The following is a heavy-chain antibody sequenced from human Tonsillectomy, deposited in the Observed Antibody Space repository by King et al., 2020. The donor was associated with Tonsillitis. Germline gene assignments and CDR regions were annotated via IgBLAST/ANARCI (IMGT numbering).Heavy chain of an antibody. CDR3: ASDQHGSWLDP. CDR1: GGSVGSGDFF. V-gene: IGHV4-61*08. Sequence: QLQESGPGLVKSSETLSLSCSVYGGSVGSGDFFWSWIRQPPGKGLEWIGYVHDSGSTNYNPSLKSRVSMSADASKNQFSLKLTSVTAADTAVYFCASDQHGSWLDPWGQGTRVTVSS. J-gene: IGHJ5*02. D-gene: IGHD1-14*01. CDR2: VHDSGST.